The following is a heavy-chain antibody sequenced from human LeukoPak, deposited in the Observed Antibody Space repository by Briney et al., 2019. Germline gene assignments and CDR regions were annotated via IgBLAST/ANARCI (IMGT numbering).Heavy chain of an antibody. CDR1: GFTFSTFA. CDR3: AKTSSGSYYYFDY. V-gene: IGHV3-23*01. D-gene: IGHD1-26*01. Sequence: GGSLRLSCAPSGFTFSTFAMSWVRQAPGRGLEWVPGISGSGGSTYYADSVKGRFTISRDNSKNTLYLQMNSLRAEDAAVYYCAKTSSGSYYYFDYWGQGNLVTVSS. CDR2: ISGSGGST. J-gene: IGHJ4*02.